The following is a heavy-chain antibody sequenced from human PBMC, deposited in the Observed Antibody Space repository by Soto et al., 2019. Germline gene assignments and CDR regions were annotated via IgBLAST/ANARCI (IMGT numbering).Heavy chain of an antibody. D-gene: IGHD2-2*01. CDR1: GGTFSSYA. V-gene: IGHV1-69*13. J-gene: IGHJ3*02. Sequence: SVKVSCKASGGTFSSYAISWVRQAPGQGLEWMGGIIPIVGTANYAQKFQGRVTITADESTSTAYMELSSLRSEDTAVYYCARDYCSSTSCYPDAFDIWGQGTMVTV. CDR3: ARDYCSSTSCYPDAFDI. CDR2: IIPIVGTA.